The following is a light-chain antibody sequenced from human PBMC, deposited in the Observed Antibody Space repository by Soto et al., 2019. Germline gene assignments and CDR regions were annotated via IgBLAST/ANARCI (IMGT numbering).Light chain of an antibody. CDR2: DAS. CDR3: QQFSSYPLT. CDR1: QTVRNNY. J-gene: IGKJ4*01. V-gene: IGKV3-20*01. Sequence: EFVLTQSPGTLSLSPGERATLFCRASQTVRNNYVAWYQQTPGQAPRLLIYDASSRATGIPDRFSGGGSGTDFTLTISRLEPEDVAVYYCQQFSSYPLTFGGGTKVDIK.